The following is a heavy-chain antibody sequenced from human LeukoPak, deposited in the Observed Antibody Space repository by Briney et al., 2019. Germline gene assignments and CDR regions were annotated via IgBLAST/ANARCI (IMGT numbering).Heavy chain of an antibody. CDR1: GYTFSNYG. J-gene: IGHJ4*02. Sequence: ASVKVSCKASGYTFSNYGIHWVRQAPGHGLEWMGWISGINTNTNYAQKVQVRVTMTADTSTAIAYMELRSLRSDDTAVYYCARARFSSRNRDGYLDSWGEGTLVTVSS. D-gene: IGHD6-13*01. CDR2: ISGINTNT. V-gene: IGHV1-18*01. CDR3: ARARFSSRNRDGYLDS.